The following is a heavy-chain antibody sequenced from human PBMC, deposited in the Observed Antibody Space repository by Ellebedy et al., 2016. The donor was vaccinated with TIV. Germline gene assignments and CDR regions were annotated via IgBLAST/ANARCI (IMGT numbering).Heavy chain of an antibody. V-gene: IGHV3-53*01. CDR2: ILTSGAT. CDR3: AKDWYDH. CDR1: GFTFSDYY. J-gene: IGHJ4*02. D-gene: IGHD2-15*01. Sequence: PGGSLRLSCAASGFTFSDYYMNWIRQAPGKGLEWVAVILTSGATYYADFVKGRFTISRDNPENTVFLQMNSLRVEDTAGYYCAKDWYDHWGQGTLATVAS.